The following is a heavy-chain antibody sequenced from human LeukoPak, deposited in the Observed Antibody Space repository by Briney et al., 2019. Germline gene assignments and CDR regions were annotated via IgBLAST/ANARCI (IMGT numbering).Heavy chain of an antibody. CDR2: IYYSGST. Sequence: PSETLSLTCTVSGGSISSYYWSWIRQPPGKGLEWIGYIYYSGSTNYNPSLKSRVTISVDTSKNQFSLKLSSVTAADTAVYYCARERRNRYSDAFDIWGQGTMVTVSS. V-gene: IGHV4-59*12. D-gene: IGHD2-15*01. J-gene: IGHJ3*02. CDR1: GGSISSYY. CDR3: ARERRNRYSDAFDI.